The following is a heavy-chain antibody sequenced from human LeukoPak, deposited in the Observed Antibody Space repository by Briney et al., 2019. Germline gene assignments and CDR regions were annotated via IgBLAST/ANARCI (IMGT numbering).Heavy chain of an antibody. J-gene: IGHJ4*02. D-gene: IGHD6-19*01. CDR1: GVTFSSYW. CDR3: ATWSSGWEFDY. CDR2: IMAEGTEQ. V-gene: IGHV3-7*05. Sequence: PGGSLRLSCVASGVTFSSYWMSWLRQAPGKGLEWVAHIMAEGTEQYYVDSGKGRFTTSRDNAKNSLYLQMSSLRGEDTAVYYCATWSSGWEFDYWGQGTLVSVSS.